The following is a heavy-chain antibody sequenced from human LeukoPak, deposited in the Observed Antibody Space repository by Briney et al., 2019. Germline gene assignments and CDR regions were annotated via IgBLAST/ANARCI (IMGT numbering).Heavy chain of an antibody. CDR3: ARDGNDYVWGSYTL. Sequence: SETLSLTCTVSNGSISSNSYYWAWIRQPPGKGLEWVGSISYSGSTYYNPSLKSRVTISLDTSKNQFSLKLSSVTAADTAVYYCARDGNDYVWGSYTLWGQGTLVTVSS. V-gene: IGHV4-39*07. J-gene: IGHJ4*02. CDR1: NGSISSNSYY. CDR2: ISYSGST. D-gene: IGHD3-16*01.